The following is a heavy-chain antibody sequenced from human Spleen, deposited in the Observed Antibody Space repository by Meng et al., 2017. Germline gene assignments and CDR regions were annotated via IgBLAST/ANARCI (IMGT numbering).Heavy chain of an antibody. Sequence: LQLQESGPGLVKPSETLSLTCIVSGGSISSSAYHWGWIRQPPGKGLEWIGTIDYSGNTYYNASLKGRVSISVDTSKNQFSLKLTSVTAADTAMYYCALRFLNSFDNWGQGALVTVSS. CDR3: ALRFLNSFDN. V-gene: IGHV4-39*07. CDR1: GGSISSSAYH. CDR2: IDYSGNT. J-gene: IGHJ4*02. D-gene: IGHD3-16*01.